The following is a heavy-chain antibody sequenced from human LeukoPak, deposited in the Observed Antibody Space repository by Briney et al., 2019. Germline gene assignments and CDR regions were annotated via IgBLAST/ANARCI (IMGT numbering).Heavy chain of an antibody. D-gene: IGHD3-22*01. CDR2: ISGDGGST. CDR1: GFTFYDYA. J-gene: IGHJ1*01. CDR3: AKDSSGYYYVFQH. Sequence: PGGSLRLSCAASGFTFYDYAMHWVRQAPGKGLEWVSLISGDGGSTYYGDSVKGRFTISTDNSKNSLYLQMNSLGTEDTALYYCAKDSSGYYYVFQHWGQGTLVTVSS. V-gene: IGHV3-43*02.